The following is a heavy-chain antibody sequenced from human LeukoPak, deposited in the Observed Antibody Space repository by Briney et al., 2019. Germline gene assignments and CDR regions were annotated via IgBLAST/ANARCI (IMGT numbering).Heavy chain of an antibody. J-gene: IGHJ6*03. CDR1: GFTFSNYS. Sequence: GGSLRLSCAASGFTFSNYSMNWVRQAPGKGLEWVSSISSSSSYIYYADSVKGRFTISRDNAKNSLYLQMSSLRAEDTAVYYCARVGDYYYYFIHVWGKGTTVTISS. CDR3: ARVGDYYYYFIHV. CDR2: ISSSSSYI. V-gene: IGHV3-21*01.